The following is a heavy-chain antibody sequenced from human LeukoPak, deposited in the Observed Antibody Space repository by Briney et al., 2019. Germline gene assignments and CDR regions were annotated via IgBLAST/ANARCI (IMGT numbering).Heavy chain of an antibody. Sequence: SETLSLTCAVYGGSFSGYYWSWIRQPPGKGLERIREINHSGSTNYNPSLKSRVTISVDTSKNQFSLKLSSVTAADTAVYYCARAPGGYYGSGSLVDYWGQGTLVTVSS. CDR2: INHSGST. CDR1: GGSFSGYY. D-gene: IGHD3-10*01. CDR3: ARAPGGYYGSGSLVDY. J-gene: IGHJ4*02. V-gene: IGHV4-34*01.